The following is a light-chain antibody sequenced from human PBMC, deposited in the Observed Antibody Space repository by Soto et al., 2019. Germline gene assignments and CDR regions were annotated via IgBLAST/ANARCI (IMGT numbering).Light chain of an antibody. J-gene: IGLJ3*02. CDR3: AAWDDSLNGPM. CDR2: RND. Sequence: QSVLTQPPSASGTPGQRVTISCSGSTSNIGNNYAYWYQQLPGTAPKLLIYRNDQRPSGVPDRFSGSKSGTSASLVISGLRSEDEADYYCAAWDDSLNGPMFGGGTKLTVL. CDR1: TSNIGNNY. V-gene: IGLV1-47*01.